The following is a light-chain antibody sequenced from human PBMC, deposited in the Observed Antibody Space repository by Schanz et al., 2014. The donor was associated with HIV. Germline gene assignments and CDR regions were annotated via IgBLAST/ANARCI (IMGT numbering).Light chain of an antibody. CDR1: SSNIGADYN. CDR2: GNT. J-gene: IGLJ1*01. V-gene: IGLV1-40*01. CDR3: CSYAGSSTFV. Sequence: QSVLTQPPSVSGAPGQRVTISCTGTSSNIGADYNVHWDQQVPGTAPKLLIHGNTNRPSGVPARFSGSKSGTSASLAITGLQAEDEADYYCCSYAGSSTFVFGTGTKLTVL.